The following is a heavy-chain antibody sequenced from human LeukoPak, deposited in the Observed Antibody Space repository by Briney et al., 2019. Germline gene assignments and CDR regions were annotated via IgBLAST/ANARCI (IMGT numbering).Heavy chain of an antibody. CDR2: ITGNGGTT. J-gene: IGHJ4*02. CDR1: GFIFSTSW. CDR3: ANDLGWIQLNLG. Sequence: PGGSLRLSCTASGFIFSTSWMTWVRQAPGKGLEWVSGITGNGGTTYYADSVRGRFTISRDNSKNTVYLQMNSLRAEDTAVYYCANDLGWIQLNLGRGQGTLVTVSS. V-gene: IGHV3-23*01. D-gene: IGHD5-18*01.